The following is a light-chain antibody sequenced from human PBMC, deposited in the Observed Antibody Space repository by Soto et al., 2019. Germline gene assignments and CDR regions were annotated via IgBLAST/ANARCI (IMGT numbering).Light chain of an antibody. V-gene: IGKV4-1*01. CDR3: QQHYTTPRT. J-gene: IGKJ4*01. Sequence: DIVMTQSPDSLSVSLGERATINCKSSQSVLFSSNSKNYLAWYQQKPGQPPKLIIYWASTRESGVPGRFSGGGSGTDFTLTISSLQAEDVAVYYCQQHYTTPRTCGGGTKVEIK. CDR2: WAS. CDR1: QSVLFSSNSKNY.